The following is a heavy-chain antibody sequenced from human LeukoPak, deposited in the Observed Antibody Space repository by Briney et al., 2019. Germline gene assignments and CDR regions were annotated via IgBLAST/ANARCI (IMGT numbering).Heavy chain of an antibody. J-gene: IGHJ4*02. CDR2: ISPSGGST. CDR1: GYTFTSNY. Sequence: ASVKVSCKAFGYTFTSNYMHWVRQAPGQGPEWMGVISPSGGSTTYAQKFQGRVTLTRDMSTSTDYLELSSLRSEDTAVYYCARDQLDTYSSGWYDYWGQGTLVTVSS. D-gene: IGHD6-19*01. V-gene: IGHV1-46*01. CDR3: ARDQLDTYSSGWYDY.